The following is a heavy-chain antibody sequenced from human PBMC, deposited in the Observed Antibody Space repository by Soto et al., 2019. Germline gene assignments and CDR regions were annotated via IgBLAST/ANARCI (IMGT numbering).Heavy chain of an antibody. D-gene: IGHD3-16*01. J-gene: IGHJ5*02. Sequence: LSLTCTVSGGSISDYYWSWIRQPPGKGLEWIGYISNSGSTNYNPSLNSRVSITADTSKNNFSLKLTSVSAADTALYYCAKGQGVPGPWGRGTLVTVSS. CDR1: GGSISDYY. CDR2: ISNSGST. CDR3: AKGQGVPGP. V-gene: IGHV4-59*08.